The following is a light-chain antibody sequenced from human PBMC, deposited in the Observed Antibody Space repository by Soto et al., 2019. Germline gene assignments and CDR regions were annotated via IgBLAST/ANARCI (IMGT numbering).Light chain of an antibody. J-gene: IGLJ2*01. CDR1: SSNIGNNY. CDR2: DNN. CDR3: GTWDSSLSAGV. Sequence: QSVLTQPPSVSAAPGQKVTISCSGSSSNIGNNYVSWYQQLPGTAPKLLIYDNNKRPSRIPDRFSGSKSGTSATLGITGLQTGDEADYYSGTWDSSLSAGVFGGGTKLTVL. V-gene: IGLV1-51*01.